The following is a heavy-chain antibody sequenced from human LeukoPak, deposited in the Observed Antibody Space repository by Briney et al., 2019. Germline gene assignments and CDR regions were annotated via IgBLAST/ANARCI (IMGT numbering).Heavy chain of an antibody. V-gene: IGHV1-8*01. J-gene: IGHJ4*02. Sequence: ASVKVSCKASGYTFTSYDINWVRQATGQGLEWMGWMNPNSGNTGYAQKFQGRVTMTRNTSISTAYMELSSLRSEDTAVYYCARYLVGYYYDSSGYFNHRYFDYWGQGTLVTVSS. CDR2: MNPNSGNT. CDR3: ARYLVGYYYDSSGYFNHRYFDY. D-gene: IGHD3-22*01. CDR1: GYTFTSYD.